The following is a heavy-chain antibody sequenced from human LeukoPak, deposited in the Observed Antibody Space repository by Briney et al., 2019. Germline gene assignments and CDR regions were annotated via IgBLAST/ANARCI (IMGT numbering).Heavy chain of an antibody. CDR2: IYTSGST. CDR3: ARGTYYYDSSGYYYMNWFDP. J-gene: IGHJ5*02. V-gene: IGHV4-59*10. D-gene: IGHD3-22*01. CDR1: GGSFSGYY. Sequence: PSETLSLTCAVYGGSFSGYYWSWIRQPAGKGLEWIGRIYTSGSTNYNPSLKSRVTISVDTSKNQFSLKLSSVTAADTAVYYCARGTYYYDSSGYYYMNWFDPWGQGTLVTVSS.